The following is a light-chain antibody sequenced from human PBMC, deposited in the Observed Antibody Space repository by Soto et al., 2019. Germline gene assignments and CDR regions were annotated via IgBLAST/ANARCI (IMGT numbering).Light chain of an antibody. CDR1: QGIGNY. V-gene: IGKV1-27*01. J-gene: IGKJ1*01. Sequence: DIQMTQSPSSLSSSVGDRVTITCLASQGIGNYLAWYQQKPGKVPKLLIYAASTLQSGVPSRFSGSGSGTDFTLTISSLQPEDVATYSCQKYNSAAWAFGQGTKVEI. CDR3: QKYNSAAWA. CDR2: AAS.